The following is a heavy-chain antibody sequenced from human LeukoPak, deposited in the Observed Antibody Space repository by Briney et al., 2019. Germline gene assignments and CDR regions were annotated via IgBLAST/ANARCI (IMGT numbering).Heavy chain of an antibody. CDR1: GHTLSDLT. J-gene: IGHJ4*02. D-gene: IGHD3-3*01. V-gene: IGHV1-24*01. CDR3: AAGGLYDLLPY. CDR2: FDPGNGEI. Sequence: ASVKVSRKVSGHTLSDLTMHWVRQASGKGLEWMGGFDPGNGEIIYAQKFQGRVTMTEDASTDTAFMELSSLKSEDTAVYYCAAGGLYDLLPYWGQGTLVTVSS.